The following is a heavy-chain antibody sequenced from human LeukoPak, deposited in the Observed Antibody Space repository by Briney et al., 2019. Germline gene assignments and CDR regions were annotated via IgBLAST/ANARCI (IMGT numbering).Heavy chain of an antibody. CDR1: GFTFSSYA. V-gene: IGHV3-48*03. CDR3: ARELERRAPYYYYNMDV. CDR2: ISSSGNTI. J-gene: IGHJ6*02. Sequence: GGSLRLSCAASGFTFSSYAMNWVRQAPGKGLEWVSYISSSGNTIDYADSVKGRFTISRDNAKNSLYLHMNSLRAEDTAVYYCARELERRAPYYYYNMDVWGQGTTVTVSS. D-gene: IGHD1-1*01.